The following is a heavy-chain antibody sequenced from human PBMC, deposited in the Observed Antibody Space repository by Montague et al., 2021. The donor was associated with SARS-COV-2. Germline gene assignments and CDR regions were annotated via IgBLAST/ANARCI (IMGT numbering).Heavy chain of an antibody. J-gene: IGHJ4*02. V-gene: IGHV6-1*01. D-gene: IGHD6-19*01. Sequence: CAISGDSVSSNSAAWNWIRQSPSRGLEWLGRTYYRSKWFHDYAISVESRIIINPDTSKNQFSLQLNSVTPEDTAVYYCANFAVSGTTADYWGQGIVVTVSS. CDR3: ANFAVSGTTADY. CDR2: TYYRSKWFH. CDR1: GDSVSSNSAA.